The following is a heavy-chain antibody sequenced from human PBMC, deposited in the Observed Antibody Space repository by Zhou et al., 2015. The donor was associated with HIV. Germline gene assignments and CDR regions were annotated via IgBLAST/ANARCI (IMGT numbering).Heavy chain of an antibody. CDR1: GYTFTSYY. Sequence: QVQLVQSGAEVKKPGASVKVSCKASGYTFTSYYMHWVRQAPGQGLEWMGIINPSGGSTSYAQKFQGRVTMTRDTSTSTVYMELSSLRSEDTAVYYCARQYCSSTSCYTWPGEYNLINYYYYGMDVWGRRDHGHRLL. J-gene: IGHJ6*02. CDR2: INPSGGST. V-gene: IGHV1-46*01. D-gene: IGHD2-2*02. CDR3: ARQYCSSTSCYTWPGEYNLINYYYYGMDV.